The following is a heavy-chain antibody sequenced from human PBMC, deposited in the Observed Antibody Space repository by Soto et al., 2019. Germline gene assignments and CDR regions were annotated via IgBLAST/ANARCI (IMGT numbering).Heavy chain of an antibody. D-gene: IGHD5-18*01. Sequence: EVQLLESGGGLVQPGGSLRLSCAASGFTFSSYAMSWVRQAPGKGLEWVSGISGSGGSTYYAASVKGRFTISRDHSKNTLYLQMNSLRAEDTAVYYCAKEIVAGGYSYGNFDCWGQGTVVTVS. J-gene: IGHJ4*02. CDR1: GFTFSSYA. CDR3: AKEIVAGGYSYGNFDC. V-gene: IGHV3-23*01. CDR2: ISGSGGST.